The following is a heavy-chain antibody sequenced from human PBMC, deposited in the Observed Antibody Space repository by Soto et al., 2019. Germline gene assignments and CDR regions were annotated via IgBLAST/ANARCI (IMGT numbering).Heavy chain of an antibody. Sequence: QLQLQESGPGLVKPSETLSLTCTVSGGSISSSSYYWGWIRQPPGKGLEWIGSIYYSGSTYYNPYLTRRVTISVDTSKSQFSLKLSSVTAADAAVYYCARRPGSYYYDSSGYEFDYWGQGPLVTVSS. CDR1: GGSISSSSYY. CDR2: IYYSGST. V-gene: IGHV4-39*01. D-gene: IGHD3-22*01. J-gene: IGHJ4*02. CDR3: ARRPGSYYYDSSGYEFDY.